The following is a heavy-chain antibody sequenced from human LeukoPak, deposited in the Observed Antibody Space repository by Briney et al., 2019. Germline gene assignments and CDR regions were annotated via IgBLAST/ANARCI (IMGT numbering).Heavy chain of an antibody. J-gene: IGHJ4*02. CDR1: GSTFSSYG. CDR2: IRYDGINK. D-gene: IGHD4-23*01. Sequence: GGSLRLSCAASGSTFSSYGMHWVRQAPGKGLEWVAFIRYDGINKYYADSVKGRFTISRDNSKNTLYLQMNSLRAEDTAVYYCVRRAGGYSHPYDYWGQGTLVTVSS. CDR3: VRRAGGYSHPYDY. V-gene: IGHV3-30*02.